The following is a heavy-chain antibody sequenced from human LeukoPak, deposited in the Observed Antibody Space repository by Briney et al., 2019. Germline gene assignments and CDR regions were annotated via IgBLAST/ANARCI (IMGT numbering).Heavy chain of an antibody. CDR2: ISSSSTI. Sequence: GGSLRLSCAASGFTFSSYSMNWVRQAPGKGLEWVSYISSSSTIYYADSVKGRFTISRDNAKNSLYLQMNSLRAEDTAVYYCARDTRGYSSSAPSYYYYYYMDVWGKGTTVTVSS. V-gene: IGHV3-48*01. CDR1: GFTFSSYS. J-gene: IGHJ6*03. D-gene: IGHD6-6*01. CDR3: ARDTRGYSSSAPSYYYYYYMDV.